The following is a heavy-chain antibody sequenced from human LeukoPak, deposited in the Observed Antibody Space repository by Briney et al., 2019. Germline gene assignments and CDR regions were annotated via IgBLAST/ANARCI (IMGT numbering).Heavy chain of an antibody. CDR1: GYSISSGYY. D-gene: IGHD3-22*01. J-gene: IGHJ3*02. CDR2: IYHSGST. V-gene: IGHV4-38-2*02. Sequence: SETLSLTCTVSGYSISSGYYWGWIRQPPGKGLEWIGSIYHSGSTYYNPSLKSRVTISVDTSKNQFSLKLSSVTAADTAVYYCARDPRQYFYESVDAFDIWGQGTMVTVSS. CDR3: ARDPRQYFYESVDAFDI.